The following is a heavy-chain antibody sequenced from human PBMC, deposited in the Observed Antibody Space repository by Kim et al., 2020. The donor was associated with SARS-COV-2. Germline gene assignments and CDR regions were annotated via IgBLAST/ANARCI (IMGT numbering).Heavy chain of an antibody. J-gene: IGHJ4*02. Sequence: GGSLRLSCAGSGFTLSSYWMSWVRQAPGKGLEWVANIKQDGSEKYYVDSVKGRFTISRDNAKNSLYLQMNSLRAEDTAVYYCARDPQNYDILTGYFGYYFDYWGQGTLVTVSS. V-gene: IGHV3-7*03. CDR2: IKQDGSEK. CDR3: ARDPQNYDILTGYFGYYFDY. CDR1: GFTLSSYW. D-gene: IGHD3-9*01.